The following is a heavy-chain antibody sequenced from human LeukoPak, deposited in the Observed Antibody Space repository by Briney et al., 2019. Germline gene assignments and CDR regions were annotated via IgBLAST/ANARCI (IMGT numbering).Heavy chain of an antibody. J-gene: IGHJ4*02. V-gene: IGHV4-59*01. CDR2: INYSGGT. D-gene: IGHD1-26*01. CDR3: AVGVGATDY. CDR1: GGSISSYY. Sequence: SETLSLTCTVSGGSISSYYWSWIRQPPGKGLEWIGYINYSGGTNYNPSLKSRVTISIDTSKNQFSLKLSSVTAADTAVYYCAVGVGATDYWGQGTLVTVSS.